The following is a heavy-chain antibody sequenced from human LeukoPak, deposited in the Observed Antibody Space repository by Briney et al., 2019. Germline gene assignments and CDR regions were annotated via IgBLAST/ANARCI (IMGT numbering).Heavy chain of an antibody. V-gene: IGHV3-30*18. CDR3: AKDPYRVIVATGNYLDP. CDR2: ISNDGSNI. Sequence: GRSLRLSCAASGFTFSYYGMHWVRQVPGKGLEWVAVISNDGSNIQYGDSAKGRFTISRDNSKNTVLLHMNSLRSEDSAVYYRAKDPYRVIVATGNYLDPWGQGTLVTVSS. J-gene: IGHJ5*02. D-gene: IGHD2-21*01. CDR1: GFTFSYYG.